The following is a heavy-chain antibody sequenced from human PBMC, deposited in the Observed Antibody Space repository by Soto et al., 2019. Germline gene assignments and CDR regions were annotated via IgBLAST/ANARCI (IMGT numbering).Heavy chain of an antibody. CDR2: IIPIFGTA. Sequence: SVKVSCKASGYTFTSYGISWVRQAPGQGLEWMGGIIPIFGTANYAQRFQGRVTITADESTSTAYMELSSLRSEDTAVYYCARASSSSGSSFDYWGQGTLVTVSS. J-gene: IGHJ4*02. V-gene: IGHV1-69*13. CDR1: GYTFTSYG. D-gene: IGHD6-6*01. CDR3: ARASSSSGSSFDY.